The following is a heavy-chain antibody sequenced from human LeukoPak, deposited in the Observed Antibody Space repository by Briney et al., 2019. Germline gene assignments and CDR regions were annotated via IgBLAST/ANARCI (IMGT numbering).Heavy chain of an antibody. Sequence: PGGSLRLSCAASGFTFSSYWMHWVRQAPGQGLVWVSRINSDGSSTSYADSVKGRFTISRDNAKNTLYLQMNSLRAEDTAVYYCARGRPRYDSSGHFDYWGQGTLVTVSS. D-gene: IGHD3-22*01. CDR3: ARGRPRYDSSGHFDY. CDR2: INSDGSST. J-gene: IGHJ4*02. V-gene: IGHV3-74*01. CDR1: GFTFSSYW.